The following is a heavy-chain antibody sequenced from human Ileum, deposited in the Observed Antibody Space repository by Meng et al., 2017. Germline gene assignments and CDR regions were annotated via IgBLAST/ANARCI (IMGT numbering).Heavy chain of an antibody. D-gene: IGHD7-27*01. J-gene: IGHJ4*02. V-gene: IGHV4-61*05. CDR3: ARDHWGSIDY. CDR1: GVTLPTSHNP. Sequence: LQGAGPGLGRPSQTPFLRCAGSGVTLPTSHNPCGAVREAPGNGLAWHGHDSTNYNPLLMSRLTTSLDTSKNQLALKLTSVTAADTAVYYCARDHWGSIDYWGQGTLVTVSS. CDR2: DST.